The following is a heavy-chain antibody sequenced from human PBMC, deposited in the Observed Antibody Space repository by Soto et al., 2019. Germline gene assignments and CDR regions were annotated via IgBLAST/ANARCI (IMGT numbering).Heavy chain of an antibody. Sequence: PSETLSLTCTVSGGSISSGDYYWSWIRQPPGKGLEWIGEINHSGSTNYNPSLKSRVTISVDTSKNQFSLKLSSVTAADTAVYYCARFGYYYDSSGYLGYYGMDVWGQGTTVTVSS. CDR2: INHSGST. D-gene: IGHD3-22*01. CDR1: GGSISSGDYY. CDR3: ARFGYYYDSSGYLGYYGMDV. J-gene: IGHJ6*02. V-gene: IGHV4-39*07.